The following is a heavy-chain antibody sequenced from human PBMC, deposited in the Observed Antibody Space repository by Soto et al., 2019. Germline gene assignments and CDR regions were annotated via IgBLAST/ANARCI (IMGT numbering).Heavy chain of an antibody. CDR1: GGSISSYY. J-gene: IGHJ6*02. CDR3: AREKIFGPTDV. V-gene: IGHV4-59*01. D-gene: IGHD3-9*01. Sequence: ETLSLTCTVSGGSISSYYWSWIRQPPGKGLEWIGYIYYSGSTNYNPSLKSRVTISVDTSKNQFSLKLSSVTAADTAVYYCAREKIFGPTDVWGQGTTVTVSS. CDR2: IYYSGST.